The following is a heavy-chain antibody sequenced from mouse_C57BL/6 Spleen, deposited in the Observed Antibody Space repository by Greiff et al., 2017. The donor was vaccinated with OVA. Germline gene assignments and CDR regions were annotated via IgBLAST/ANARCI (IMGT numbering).Heavy chain of an antibody. J-gene: IGHJ3*01. Sequence: QVQLKESGAELVRPGTSVKVSCKASGYAFTNYLIEWVKQRPGQGLEWIGVINPGSGGTNYNEKFKGKATLTADKSSSTAYMQLSSLTSEDSAVYFCARSSPGNYFAYWGQGTLVTVSA. D-gene: IGHD2-1*01. CDR3: ARSSPGNYFAY. CDR2: INPGSGGT. CDR1: GYAFTNYL. V-gene: IGHV1-54*01.